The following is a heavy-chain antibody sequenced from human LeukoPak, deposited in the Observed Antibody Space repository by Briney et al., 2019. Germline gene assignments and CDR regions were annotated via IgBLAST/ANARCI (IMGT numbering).Heavy chain of an antibody. J-gene: IGHJ4*02. CDR3: AKTLPYSGGWRATFDF. D-gene: IGHD6-19*01. CDR1: GDSISSHSYF. V-gene: IGHV4-39*01. Sequence: PSETLSLTCTVPGDSISSHSYFWGWIRQPPGKGLEWIGNIHYIGSTYYNPSLKSRVTISVDTSTNQFSLKLSSVTAADTAVYYCAKTLPYSGGWRATFDFWGQGTLVTVSS. CDR2: IHYIGST.